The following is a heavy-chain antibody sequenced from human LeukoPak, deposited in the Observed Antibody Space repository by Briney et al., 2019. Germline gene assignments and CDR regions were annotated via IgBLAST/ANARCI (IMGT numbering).Heavy chain of an antibody. Sequence: GGSLRLSCAASGFTFDDYGMTWVRQAPGKGLEWVSGITWNGDSKGYADSVKGRFTISRDNAKNSLYLQMNSLRAEDTALYYCAKAAGNSPRTSFDYWGQGTLVTVSS. CDR1: GFTFDDYG. V-gene: IGHV3-20*04. D-gene: IGHD1-7*01. CDR3: AKAAGNSPRTSFDY. CDR2: ITWNGDSK. J-gene: IGHJ4*02.